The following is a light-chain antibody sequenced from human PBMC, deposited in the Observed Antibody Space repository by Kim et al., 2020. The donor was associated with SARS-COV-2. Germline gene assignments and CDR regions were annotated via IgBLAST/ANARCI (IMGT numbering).Light chain of an antibody. V-gene: IGLV3-19*01. J-gene: IGLJ2*01. Sequence: SSELTQDPAVSVALGQTVRITCQGDSLRSYYATWYQQKPGQAPKVVIYGIDNRPSGVPDRFSGSSSGNTAYLTITGTQAGDEADYYCNSRDSNDYVVFGG. CDR3: NSRDSNDYVV. CDR1: SLRSYY. CDR2: GID.